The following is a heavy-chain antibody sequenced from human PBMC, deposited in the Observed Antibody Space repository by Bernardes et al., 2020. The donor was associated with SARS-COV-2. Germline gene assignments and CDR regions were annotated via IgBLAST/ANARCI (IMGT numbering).Heavy chain of an antibody. CDR2: INGGGSSV. V-gene: IGHV3-74*01. Sequence: GGSLRLSCAASGFSFSDYWMHWVRQAPGKGLMWVSRINGGGSSVNYADSVKGRFTISRDNAKNTLYLQMSSLSAEDTAVYYCTRGPLSGYGSFGVWGQGTLVTVSS. CDR3: TRGPLSGYGSFGV. CDR1: GFSFSDYW. D-gene: IGHD5-12*01. J-gene: IGHJ4*02.